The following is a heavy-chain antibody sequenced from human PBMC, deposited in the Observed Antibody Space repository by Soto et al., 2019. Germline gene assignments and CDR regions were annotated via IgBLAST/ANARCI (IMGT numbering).Heavy chain of an antibody. Sequence: SETLSLTCTVSGGSISSYYWSWIRQPPGKGLEWIGYIYYSGSTNYNPSLKSRVTISVDTSKNQFSLKLSSVTAADTAVYYCARGTEGYYCYMDVWGKGTTVTVSS. J-gene: IGHJ6*03. CDR3: ARGTEGYYCYMDV. V-gene: IGHV4-59*01. CDR1: GGSISSYY. CDR2: IYYSGST.